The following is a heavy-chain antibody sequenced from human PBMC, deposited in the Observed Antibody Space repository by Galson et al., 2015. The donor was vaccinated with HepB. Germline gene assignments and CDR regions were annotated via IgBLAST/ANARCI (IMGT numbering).Heavy chain of an antibody. CDR1: GFSFNSYG. V-gene: IGHV3-33*01. J-gene: IGHJ4*02. CDR3: ARDGFSGGWYYFDY. CDR2: IWNDGVNK. D-gene: IGHD6-13*01. Sequence: SLRLSCAASGFSFNSYGMHWVRQAPGKGLEWVANIWNDGVNKYYAASVKGRFAISRDSSMNNLYLEMNNLRAEDTAFYYCARDGFSGGWYYFDYWCPGTLVTVSS.